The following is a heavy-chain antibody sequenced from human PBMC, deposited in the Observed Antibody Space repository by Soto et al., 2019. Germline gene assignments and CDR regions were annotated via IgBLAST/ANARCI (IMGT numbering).Heavy chain of an antibody. CDR3: AREGLVPAAPLGPYYYYGMDV. Sequence: GASVKVSCKASGYTFTGYYMHWVRQAPGQGLEWMGWINPNSGGTNYAQKFQGWVTMTRDTSISTAYMELSRLRSDDTAVYYCAREGLVPAAPLGPYYYYGMDVWGQGTTVTVSS. V-gene: IGHV1-2*04. CDR1: GYTFTGYY. D-gene: IGHD2-2*01. J-gene: IGHJ6*02. CDR2: INPNSGGT.